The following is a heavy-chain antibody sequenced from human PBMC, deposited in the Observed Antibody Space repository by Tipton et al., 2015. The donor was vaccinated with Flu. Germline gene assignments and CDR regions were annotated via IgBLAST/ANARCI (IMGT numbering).Heavy chain of an antibody. CDR1: GGSITSYY. V-gene: IGHV4-59*08. Sequence: TLSLTCTVSGGSITSYYWSWIRQPPGKGLEWIGYIYYSGSTNYNPSLKSRATISVDTSKNQFSLKLSSVTAADTAVYYCARRKTVTTRLTYFDYWGQGTLVTVSS. J-gene: IGHJ4*02. CDR3: ARRKTVTTRLTYFDY. CDR2: IYYSGST. D-gene: IGHD4-17*01.